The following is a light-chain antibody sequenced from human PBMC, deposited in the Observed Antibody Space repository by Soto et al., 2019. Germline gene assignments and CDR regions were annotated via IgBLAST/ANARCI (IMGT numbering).Light chain of an antibody. V-gene: IGKV1-33*01. CDR2: DAS. Sequence: DIPLTQSPSSLSASVGDRVSITCQASRDIDNYLNWYQQKPGKAPVLLITDASNLETGVPSRFSGRGYGTDFTFTITPLQPEDFATYYCQHYDDLITFGGGTKLEIK. CDR1: RDIDNY. J-gene: IGKJ4*01. CDR3: QHYDDLIT.